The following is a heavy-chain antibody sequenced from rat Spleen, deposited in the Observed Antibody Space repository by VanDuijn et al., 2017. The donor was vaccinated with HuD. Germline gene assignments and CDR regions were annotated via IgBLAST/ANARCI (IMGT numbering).Heavy chain of an antibody. Sequence: EVQLVETGGGLVQPGRSLKLSCVASGFTFSSYWMYWIRQAPGRGLEWVSSISPSGVTYYRDSVKGRFTVSRENAKSTLYFLIDSLRSEDTATYYCARQELPGYKGYVMDAWGQGASVTVSS. V-gene: IGHV5-58*01. CDR3: ARQELPGYKGYVMDA. CDR1: GFTFSSYW. D-gene: IGHD1-4*01. CDR2: ISPSGVT. J-gene: IGHJ4*01.